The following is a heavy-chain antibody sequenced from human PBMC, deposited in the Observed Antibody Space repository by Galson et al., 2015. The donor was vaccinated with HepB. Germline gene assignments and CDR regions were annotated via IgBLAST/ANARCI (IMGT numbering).Heavy chain of an antibody. D-gene: IGHD3-10*01. V-gene: IGHV3-15*01. J-gene: IGHJ4*02. Sequence: LSLSCAASGFTFSNVWMSWVRQAPGKGLEWVGRIKTKTEGGTTDYAAPVKGRFTISRDDSKSTLYLQMNSLKIEDTAVYYCTTIRAGWGQGTLVTVSS. CDR3: TTIRAG. CDR1: GFTFSNVW. CDR2: IKTKTEGGTT.